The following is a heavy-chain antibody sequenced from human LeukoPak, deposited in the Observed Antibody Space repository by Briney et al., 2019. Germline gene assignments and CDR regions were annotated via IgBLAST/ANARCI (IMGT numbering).Heavy chain of an antibody. CDR3: ARDQADGAVIAFDI. D-gene: IGHD2-21*01. CDR2: ISSSASTI. V-gene: IGHV3-11*04. J-gene: IGHJ3*02. CDR1: GFTFSDYY. Sequence: GGSLRLSCAASGFTFSDYYMSWIRQAPGKGLEWVSYISSSASTIYYADSVKGRFTISRDNAKNSLYLQMNSLRAEDTAVYYCARDQADGAVIAFDIWGQGTMVNVSS.